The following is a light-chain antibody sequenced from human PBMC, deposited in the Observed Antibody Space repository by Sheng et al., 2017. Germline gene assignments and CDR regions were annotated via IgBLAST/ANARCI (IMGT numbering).Light chain of an antibody. CDR3: QVWDNSSDHPGV. CDR1: NIGSKS. CDR2: DDT. Sequence: SYVLTQPPSVSVAPGQTARITCAGNNIGSKSVHWYQQRPGQAPVLVVLDDTDRPSGIPDRFSGSNSGHTASLTITRVEAGDEGDYFCQVWDNSSDHPGVFGGGTKLAVL. V-gene: IGLV3-21*02. J-gene: IGLJ2*01.